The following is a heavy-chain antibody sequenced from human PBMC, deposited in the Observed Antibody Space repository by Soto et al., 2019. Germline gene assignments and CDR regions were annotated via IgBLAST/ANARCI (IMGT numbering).Heavy chain of an antibody. Sequence: QVTLKESGPVLVKPTETLTLRCTVSGLSITDSEMGVSWIRQPPGQPLEWLAHIDSSGEKSYRTFLKSRLAISKDTSKSQTVLTMTNMDPADTATYYCARRHLAVAVSPWFDPWGQGILVTVSS. J-gene: IGHJ5*02. D-gene: IGHD6-19*01. CDR1: GLSITDSEMG. CDR2: IDSSGEK. CDR3: ARRHLAVAVSPWFDP. V-gene: IGHV2-26*01.